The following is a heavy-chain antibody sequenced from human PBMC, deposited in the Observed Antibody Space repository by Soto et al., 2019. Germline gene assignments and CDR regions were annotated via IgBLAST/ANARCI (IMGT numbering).Heavy chain of an antibody. D-gene: IGHD5-18*01. CDR3: ARDVDTSMSAPLDY. J-gene: IGHJ4*02. Sequence: ASVKVPCKASGYTFTAYAMDWVRQTPGQRLEWVGWINVGTGDTEYSQQFQGRVNITRDTSARTLYMELSSLRSEDTAVYYCARDVDTSMSAPLDYWGQGSLVTVSS. CDR2: INVGTGDT. V-gene: IGHV1-3*01. CDR1: GYTFTAYA.